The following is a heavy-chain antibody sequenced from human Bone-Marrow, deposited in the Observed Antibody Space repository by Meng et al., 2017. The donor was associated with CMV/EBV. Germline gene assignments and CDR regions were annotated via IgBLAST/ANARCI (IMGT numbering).Heavy chain of an antibody. CDR1: GFTFSSYA. CDR2: ISGSGGST. D-gene: IGHD2-2*01. V-gene: IGHV3-23*01. CDR3: AKDYFVVVPAAMPGH. Sequence: LSLTCAASGFTFSSYAMSWVRQAPGKGLEWVSAISGSGGSTYYADSVKGRFTISRDNSKNTLYLQMNSLRAEDTAVYYCAKDYFVVVPAAMPGHWGQGTLVTVSS. J-gene: IGHJ4*02.